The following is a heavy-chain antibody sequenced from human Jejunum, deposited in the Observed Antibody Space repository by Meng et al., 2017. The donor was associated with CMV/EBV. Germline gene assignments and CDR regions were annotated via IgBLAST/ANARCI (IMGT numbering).Heavy chain of an antibody. V-gene: IGHV3-21*01. J-gene: IGHJ4*02. CDR1: GFTFSTYS. CDR2: ISISSYT. Sequence: ATSGFTFSTYSMSWVRQAPGKGLEWVSSISISSYTYYADSVKGRLTISRDNAKNSLYLQMNSLRAEDTAVYYCARVVKGGNYLDYWGQGTLVTVSS. CDR3: ARVVKGGNYLDY. D-gene: IGHD4-23*01.